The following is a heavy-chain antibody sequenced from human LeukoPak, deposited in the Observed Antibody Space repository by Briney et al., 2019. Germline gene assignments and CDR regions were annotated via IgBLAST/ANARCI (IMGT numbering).Heavy chain of an antibody. CDR1: GGSFSGYY. CDR2: INHSGST. V-gene: IGHV4-34*01. CDR3: ARGRYLTTSGGAAAGFLDY. J-gene: IGHJ4*02. D-gene: IGHD6-13*01. Sequence: PSETLSLTCAVSGGSFSGYYWNWIRQSPGKGLEWIGEINHSGSTHYNPSLKSRVTISVDTSQKQFSLKLTSVTAADTAVYYCARGRYLTTSGGAAAGFLDYWGQGSLVTVST.